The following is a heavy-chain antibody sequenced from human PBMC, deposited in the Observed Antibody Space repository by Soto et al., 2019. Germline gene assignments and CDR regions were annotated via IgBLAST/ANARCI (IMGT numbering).Heavy chain of an antibody. Sequence: QVQLVQSGAEVKKPGASVKVSCKTSGYTFTSYGISWVRQAPGQGLEWMGWISPYNDKTNYAQKVQGRVTMTTDTSTSTAYMELRSLRSDDTAVYYCARDYSSGWSTNFWGKGENWFDPWGQGTLVTVSS. J-gene: IGHJ5*02. D-gene: IGHD6-19*01. CDR3: ARDYSSGWSTNFWGKGENWFDP. CDR1: GYTFTSYG. V-gene: IGHV1-18*01. CDR2: ISPYNDKT.